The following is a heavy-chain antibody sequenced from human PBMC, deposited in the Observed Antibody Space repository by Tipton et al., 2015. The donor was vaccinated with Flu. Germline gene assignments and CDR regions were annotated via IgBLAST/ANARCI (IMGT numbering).Heavy chain of an antibody. V-gene: IGHV4-4*07. D-gene: IGHD3-10*01. J-gene: IGHJ4*02. CDR1: GGSLSSFY. Sequence: SGGSLSSFYWTWIRQPAGKGLEWIGRIYSSGITKYNPSLKSRVTMSVDTSKNQFSLSLSSVTAADTAVYYCARGSGSGTFVIFDYWGQGMLVAVSS. CDR3: ARGSGSGTFVIFDY. CDR2: IYSSGIT.